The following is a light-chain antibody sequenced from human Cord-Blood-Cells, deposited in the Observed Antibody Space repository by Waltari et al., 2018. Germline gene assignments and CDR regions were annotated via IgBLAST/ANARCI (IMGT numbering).Light chain of an antibody. CDR2: EGS. J-gene: IGLJ1*01. CDR3: CSYAGSSTYV. CDR1: SSDVGGYNL. Sequence: QSALTQPASVSGSPGQSITISCTGTSSDVGGYNLVSWYQQHPGKATKLMSYEGSKRPSGVSKRFSGSKSGNTASLTISGLQAEDEADYYCCSYAGSSTYVFGTGTKVTVL. V-gene: IGLV2-23*01.